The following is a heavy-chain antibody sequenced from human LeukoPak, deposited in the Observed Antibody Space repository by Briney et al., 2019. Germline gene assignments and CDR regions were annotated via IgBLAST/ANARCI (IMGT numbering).Heavy chain of an antibody. CDR3: ARDRSLTDP. CDR1: GFTFTDYW. V-gene: IGHV3-7*01. Sequence: GGSLRLSCAAPGFTFTDYWMSWVRQAPGRGLEWVANIDQDGSEKYYVDSVKGRFTISRDNAKNSLFLQMNSLRAEDTAVYYCARDRSLTDPWGQGTLVIVSS. CDR2: IDQDGSEK. J-gene: IGHJ5*02.